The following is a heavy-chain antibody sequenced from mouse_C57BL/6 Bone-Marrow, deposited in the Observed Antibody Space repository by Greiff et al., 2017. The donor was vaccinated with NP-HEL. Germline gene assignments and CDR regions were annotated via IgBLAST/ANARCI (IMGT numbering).Heavy chain of an antibody. CDR1: GFTFSDYG. J-gene: IGHJ3*01. CDR3: ARDYYGSRGAY. Sequence: EVQLVESGGGLVKPGGSLKLSCAASGFTFSDYGMHWVRQAPEKGLEWVAYISSGSSTIYYADTVKGRFTISRDNAKNTLFLQMTSLRSEDTAMYYCARDYYGSRGAYWGQGTLVTVSA. D-gene: IGHD1-1*01. CDR2: ISSGSSTI. V-gene: IGHV5-17*01.